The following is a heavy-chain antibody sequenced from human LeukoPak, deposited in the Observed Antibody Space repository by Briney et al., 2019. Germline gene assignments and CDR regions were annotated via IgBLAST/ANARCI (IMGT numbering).Heavy chain of an antibody. CDR3: AKGGYSGHEFDF. CDR1: GFIVSDNY. CDR2: IYGGNST. D-gene: IGHD5-12*01. J-gene: IGHJ5*01. Sequence: GGSLRLSCAASGFIVSDNYMSWVRQAPGKGLKWLAVIYGGNSTYYAASVKGRFTISRDTSKNTLYLQMNSLTVEDTAVYYCAKGGYSGHEFDFWGQGALVTVSS. V-gene: IGHV3-66*01.